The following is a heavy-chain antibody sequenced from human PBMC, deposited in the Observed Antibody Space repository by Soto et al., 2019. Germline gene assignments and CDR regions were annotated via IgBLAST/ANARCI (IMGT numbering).Heavy chain of an antibody. V-gene: IGHV3-23*01. CDR3: ARVPHYYASGNYYQYYFDY. D-gene: IGHD3-10*01. CDR2: ISTSGGST. J-gene: IGHJ4*02. Sequence: GGSLRLSCAASGFTFSSYAMTWVRQAPGKGLEWVSFISTSGGSTYYADSVKGRFTISRDHFRSTLYLQMNSLRPEDTAVYYCARVPHYYASGNYYQYYFDYWGQGSLVTVSS. CDR1: GFTFSSYA.